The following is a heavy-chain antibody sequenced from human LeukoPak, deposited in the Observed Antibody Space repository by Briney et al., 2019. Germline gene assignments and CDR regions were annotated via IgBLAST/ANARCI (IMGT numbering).Heavy chain of an antibody. CDR2: ISWNNGTI. V-gene: IGHV3-9*01. J-gene: IGHJ4*02. Sequence: PGRSLRLSCAASGFTFDDYAMHWVRQAPGKGLEWVSGISWNNGTIGYVDSVKGRFTISRDNAKNSLYLQMNSLRAEDTALYYCARDLSSGWYGTCLDGWGQGTLVTVSS. CDR3: ARDLSSGWYGTCLDG. CDR1: GFTFDDYA. D-gene: IGHD6-19*01.